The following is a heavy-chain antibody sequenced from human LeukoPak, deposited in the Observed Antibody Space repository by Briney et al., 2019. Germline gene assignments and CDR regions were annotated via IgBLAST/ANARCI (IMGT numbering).Heavy chain of an antibody. CDR3: ARDHLYYDILTGYYSENFDY. J-gene: IGHJ4*02. Sequence: ASVKVSCKASGYTFTSYGISWVRQAPGQGLEWMGWISAYNGNTNYAQKLQGRVTMTTDTSTSTAYMELRSLRSDDTAVYYCARDHLYYDILTGYYSENFDYWGQGTLVTVST. V-gene: IGHV1-18*01. D-gene: IGHD3-9*01. CDR1: GYTFTSYG. CDR2: ISAYNGNT.